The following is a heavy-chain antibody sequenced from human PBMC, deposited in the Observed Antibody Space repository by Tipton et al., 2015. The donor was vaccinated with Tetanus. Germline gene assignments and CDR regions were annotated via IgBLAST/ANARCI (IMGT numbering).Heavy chain of an antibody. D-gene: IGHD6-13*01. V-gene: IGHV3-48*02. J-gene: IGHJ6*02. CDR2: ISGSGGHI. CDR3: ARDRRSYIASAGYGMAV. CDR1: GFTFSDYS. Sequence: SLRLSCVGSGFTFSDYSINWVRQAPGRGLEWVTFISGSGGHIYYADSVKGRFTVSRDNAKNSVYLQMSSLRDDDTAIYYCARDRRSYIASAGYGMAVWGQGTTVTASS.